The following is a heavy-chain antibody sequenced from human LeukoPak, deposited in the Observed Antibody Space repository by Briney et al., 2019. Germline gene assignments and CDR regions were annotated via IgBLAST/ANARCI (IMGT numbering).Heavy chain of an antibody. J-gene: IGHJ3*02. CDR3: ASDAFDI. Sequence: PGGSLRLSCAASGFTFSSYAMSWIRQPAGKGLEWIGRIYTSGSTNYNPSLKSRVTMSVDTSKNQFSLKLSSVTAADTAVYYCASDAFDIWGQGTMVTVSS. V-gene: IGHV4-4*07. CDR1: GFTFSSYA. CDR2: IYTSGST.